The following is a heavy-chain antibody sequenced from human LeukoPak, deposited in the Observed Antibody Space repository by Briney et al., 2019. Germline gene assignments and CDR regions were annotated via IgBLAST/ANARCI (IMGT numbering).Heavy chain of an antibody. V-gene: IGHV3-11*01. CDR3: ASSYDYVWGSYRYTKFQDDY. J-gene: IGHJ4*02. D-gene: IGHD3-16*02. CDR1: GFTFSDYY. CDR2: ISSSGSTI. Sequence: GGSLRLSCAASGFTFSDYYMSWIRQAPGKGLEWVSYISSSGSTIYYADSVKGRFTISRDNAKNSPYLQMNSLRAEDTAVYYCASSYDYVWGSYRYTKFQDDYWGQGTLVTVSS.